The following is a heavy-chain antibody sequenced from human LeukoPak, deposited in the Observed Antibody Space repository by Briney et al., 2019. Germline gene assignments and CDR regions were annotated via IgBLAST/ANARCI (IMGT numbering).Heavy chain of an antibody. CDR2: IIPIFGTA. D-gene: IGHD5-18*01. V-gene: IGHV1-69*01. CDR1: GGTFSSYA. Sequence: SVKVSCKASGGTFSSYAISWVRQAPGQGLEWMGGIIPIFGTANYAQKFQGRVTITADESTSTAYMELSSLGSEDTAVYYCAKTEIQLWPTVYFDYWGQGTLVTVSS. J-gene: IGHJ4*02. CDR3: AKTEIQLWPTVYFDY.